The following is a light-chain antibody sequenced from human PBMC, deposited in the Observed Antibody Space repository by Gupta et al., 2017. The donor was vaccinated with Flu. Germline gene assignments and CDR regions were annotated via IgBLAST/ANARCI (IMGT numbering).Light chain of an antibody. J-gene: IGKJ5*01. CDR2: WAS. V-gene: IGKV4-1*01. Sequence: STNLNYFAWYQHKPGRPPKLLIYWASTRESGVPARFSGSGSVSNFTLTINSLQAEDVAVYYCQQYYTIPPTFGQGTRLEIK. CDR3: QQYYTIPPT. CDR1: STNLNY.